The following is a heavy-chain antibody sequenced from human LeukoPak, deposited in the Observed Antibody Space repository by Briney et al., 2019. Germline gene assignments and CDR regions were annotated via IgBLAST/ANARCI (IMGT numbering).Heavy chain of an antibody. CDR1: GFTFSSYG. V-gene: IGHV3-33*06. Sequence: GGSLRLSCAASGFTFSSYGMHWVRQAPGKGLEWVAVIWYDGSGKYYADSVKGRFTVSKDNSKSTLFLQMNSLRAEDMAVYYCAKPFRFTERNFDYWGQGTLVTVSS. CDR2: IWYDGSGK. D-gene: IGHD1-26*01. J-gene: IGHJ4*02. CDR3: AKPFRFTERNFDY.